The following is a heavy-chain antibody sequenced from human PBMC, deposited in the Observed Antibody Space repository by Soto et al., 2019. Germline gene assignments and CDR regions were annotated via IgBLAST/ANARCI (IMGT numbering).Heavy chain of an antibody. CDR3: ARTGYYYGSGSKYYFDY. CDR1: GGSISSYY. Sequence: SETLSLTCTVSGGSISSYYWSWIRQPPGKGLEWIGYIYYSGSTNYNPSLKSRVTISVDTSKNQFSLKLSSVTAADTAVYYCARTGYYYGSGSKYYFDYWGQGTLVTVSS. D-gene: IGHD3-10*01. V-gene: IGHV4-59*01. J-gene: IGHJ4*02. CDR2: IYYSGST.